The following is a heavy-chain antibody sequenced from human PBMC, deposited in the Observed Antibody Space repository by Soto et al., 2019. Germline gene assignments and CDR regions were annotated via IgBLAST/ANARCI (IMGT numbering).Heavy chain of an antibody. CDR3: ARDLSQWVVVAAPPSYYGMDV. Sequence: QVQLVQSGDEVKKPGASVKVSCKASGYTFTSYYMHWVRQAPGQVLEWMGIINPSGGSTSYAQKFQGRVTMTRDTSTSTVSMELSSLRSEATAVYYCARDLSQWVVVAAPPSYYGMDVWGQGTTVTVSS. D-gene: IGHD2-15*01. CDR2: INPSGGST. J-gene: IGHJ6*02. CDR1: GYTFTSYY. V-gene: IGHV1-46*01.